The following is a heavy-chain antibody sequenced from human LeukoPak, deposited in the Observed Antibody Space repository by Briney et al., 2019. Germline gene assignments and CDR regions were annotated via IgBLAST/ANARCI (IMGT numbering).Heavy chain of an antibody. Sequence: GGSLRLSCVASRFIFRNYAMSWVRQAPGEGLEWVSGISDNGGGTYYADSVKGRITISRDNSKNTLYLQMNSLRAEDTAVYYCARDPPGTNAFDIWGQGTMVTVSS. D-gene: IGHD1/OR15-1a*01. CDR2: ISDNGGGT. CDR1: RFIFRNYA. V-gene: IGHV3-23*01. CDR3: ARDPPGTNAFDI. J-gene: IGHJ3*02.